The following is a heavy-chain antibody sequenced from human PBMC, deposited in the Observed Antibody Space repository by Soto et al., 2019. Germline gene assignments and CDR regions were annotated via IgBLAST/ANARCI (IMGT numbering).Heavy chain of an antibody. CDR2: LHSDGSTT. D-gene: IGHD2-2*02. V-gene: IGHV3-74*03. Sequence: GGSLRLSCAASGFIFSGYWMHWVRQAPGKGLVWVSRLHSDGSTTTYADSVKGRFTISRDNAKNTLYLQMNSLRADDTAVHYCARELPTTIRGGYYYSYGMDVWGQGTTVTVSS. CDR3: ARELPTTIRGGYYYSYGMDV. CDR1: GFIFSGYW. J-gene: IGHJ6*02.